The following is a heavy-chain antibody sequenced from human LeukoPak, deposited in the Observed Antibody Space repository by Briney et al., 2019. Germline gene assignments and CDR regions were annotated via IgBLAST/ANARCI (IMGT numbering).Heavy chain of an antibody. V-gene: IGHV1-2*02. J-gene: IGHJ3*02. CDR1: GYTFTGYY. D-gene: IGHD5-18*01. CDR2: INPNSGGT. Sequence: RWASVKVSCKASGYTFTGYYMHWVRQAPGQGLEWMGWINPNSGGTNYAQKFQGRVTMTRDTPISTAYMELSRLRSDDTAVYYCARTDTAKAHDAFDIWGQGTMVTVSS. CDR3: ARTDTAKAHDAFDI.